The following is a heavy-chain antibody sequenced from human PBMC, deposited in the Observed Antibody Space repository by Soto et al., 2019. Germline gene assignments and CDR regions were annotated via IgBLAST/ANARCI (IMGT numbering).Heavy chain of an antibody. CDR2: FDPEDGET. CDR3: ATHPVAPYYYYMDV. D-gene: IGHD2-15*01. J-gene: IGHJ6*03. V-gene: IGHV1-24*01. Sequence: ASVKVSCKVSRYTLTELSMHWVRQAPGKGLEWMGGFDPEDGETIYAQKFQGRVTMTEDTSTDTAYMELSSLRSEDTAVYYCATHPVAPYYYYMDVWGKGTTVTVSS. CDR1: RYTLTELS.